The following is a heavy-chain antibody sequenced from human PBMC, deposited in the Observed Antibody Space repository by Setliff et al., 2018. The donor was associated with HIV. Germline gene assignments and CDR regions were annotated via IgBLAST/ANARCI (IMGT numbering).Heavy chain of an antibody. V-gene: IGHV3-23*01. J-gene: IGHJ3*01. CDR1: GFTFSSYG. D-gene: IGHD3-10*02. CDR3: AADVRWPKDAFAF. Sequence: GGSLRLSCAVSGFTFSSYGMSWVRQAPGKGLEWISASGSGGDTYYADSVKGRFAISRDQSRSTLYLQMNSLRADDTAVYYCAADVRWPKDAFAFWGQGTMVTVSS. CDR2: SGSGGDT.